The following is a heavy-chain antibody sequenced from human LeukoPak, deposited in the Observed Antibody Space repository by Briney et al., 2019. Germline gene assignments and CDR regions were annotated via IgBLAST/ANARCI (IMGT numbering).Heavy chain of an antibody. CDR3: ARGRAAAGKLDY. CDR1: GGSISIYY. D-gene: IGHD6-13*01. CDR2: IYTSGST. Sequence: SETLSLTCTVSGGSISIYYWSWIRQPAGKGLEWIGRIYTSGSTNYNPSLKSRVTMSVDTSKIQFSLKLSSVTAADTAVYYCARGRAAAGKLDYWGQGTLVTVSS. J-gene: IGHJ4*02. V-gene: IGHV4-4*07.